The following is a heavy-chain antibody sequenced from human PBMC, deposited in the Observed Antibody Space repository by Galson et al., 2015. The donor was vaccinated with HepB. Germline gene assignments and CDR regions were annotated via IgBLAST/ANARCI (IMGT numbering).Heavy chain of an antibody. CDR3: AKRGYSYAVDY. D-gene: IGHD5-18*01. CDR2: ISYDGSNK. CDR1: GFTFSSYG. V-gene: IGHV3-30*18. J-gene: IGHJ4*02. Sequence: LRLSCAASGFTFSSYGMHWVRQAPGKGLEWVAVISYDGSNKYYADSVKGRFTISRDNSKNTLYLQMNSLRAEDTAVYYCAKRGYSYAVDYWGQGTLVTVSS.